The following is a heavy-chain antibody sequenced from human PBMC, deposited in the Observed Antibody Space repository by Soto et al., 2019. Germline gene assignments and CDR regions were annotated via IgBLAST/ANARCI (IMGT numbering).Heavy chain of an antibody. J-gene: IGHJ4*02. CDR2: ISYDGSNK. CDR1: GFTFSSYA. Sequence: LRLSCAASGFTFSSYAMHWVRQAPGKGLEWVAVISYDGSNKYYADSVKGRFTISRDNSKNTLYLQMNSLRAEDTAVYYCARELRITMIVALDYWGQGTLVTVSS. V-gene: IGHV3-30-3*01. D-gene: IGHD3-22*01. CDR3: ARELRITMIVALDY.